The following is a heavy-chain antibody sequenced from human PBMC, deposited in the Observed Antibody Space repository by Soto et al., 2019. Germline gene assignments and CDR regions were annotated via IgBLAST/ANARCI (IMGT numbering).Heavy chain of an antibody. CDR2: IYDSGSS. V-gene: IGHV4-30-4*01. J-gene: IGHJ4*02. CDR3: AREKGYISGPKNFDS. CDR1: GGSVSSGDYF. Sequence: SETLSLTCTVSGGSVSSGDYFWGWIRQPPGKGLEWIGYIYDSGSSYYNPSLKSRVTMSVDTSKNQFSLKLRSVTAADTAMYYCAREKGYISGPKNFDSWGQGTLVTVSS. D-gene: IGHD5-12*01.